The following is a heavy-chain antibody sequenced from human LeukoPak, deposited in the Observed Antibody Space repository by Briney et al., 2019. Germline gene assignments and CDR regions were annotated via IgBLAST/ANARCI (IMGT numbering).Heavy chain of an antibody. D-gene: IGHD5-18*01. CDR1: GGSISSYY. CDR2: IYYSGST. CDR3: ARVSNSYGYYMDV. V-gene: IGHV4-59*01. J-gene: IGHJ6*03. Sequence: SETLSLTCTVSGGSISSYYWSWIRQPPGKGLEWIGYIYYSGSTNYNPSLKSRVTISVDTSKNQFSLKLSSVTAADTAVYYCARVSNSYGYYMDVWGKGTTVTVSS.